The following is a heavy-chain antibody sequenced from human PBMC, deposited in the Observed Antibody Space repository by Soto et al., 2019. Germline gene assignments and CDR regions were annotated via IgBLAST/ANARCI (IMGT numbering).Heavy chain of an antibody. CDR3: ARDLIAVAGTPVGYYMDV. CDR1: GYTFTGYY. J-gene: IGHJ6*03. D-gene: IGHD6-19*01. Sequence: ASVKVSCKASGYTFTGYYMHWVRQTPGQGLEWMGWINPNSGGTNYAQKFQGWVTTTRDTSISTAYMELSRLRSDDTAVYYCARDLIAVAGTPVGYYMDVWGKGTTVTVSS. V-gene: IGHV1-2*04. CDR2: INPNSGGT.